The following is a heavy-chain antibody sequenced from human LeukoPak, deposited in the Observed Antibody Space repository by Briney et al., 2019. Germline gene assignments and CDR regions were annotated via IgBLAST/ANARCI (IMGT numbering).Heavy chain of an antibody. Sequence: SETLSLTCAVYGGSFSGYYWSWIRQPPGKGLEWIGEINHSGSTNYNPSLKSRVTISVDTSKNQFSLKLSSVTAADTAVYYCARGLRADYWGQGTLVTVSS. J-gene: IGHJ4*02. CDR3: ARGLRADY. V-gene: IGHV4-34*01. CDR2: INHSGST. CDR1: GGSFSGYY.